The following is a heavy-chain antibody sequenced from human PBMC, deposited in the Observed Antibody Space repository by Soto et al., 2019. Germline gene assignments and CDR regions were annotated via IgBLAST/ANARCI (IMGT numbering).Heavy chain of an antibody. V-gene: IGHV3-15*07. Sequence: PGGSLRLSCAASGFTFSNAWMNWVRQAPGKGLEWVGRIKSKTDGGTTDYAAPVKGRFTISRDDSKNTLYLQMNSLKTEDTAVYYCTTGTVVVIPYAFDIWGQGTMVTVSS. CDR1: GFTFSNAW. J-gene: IGHJ3*02. CDR2: IKSKTDGGTT. CDR3: TTGTVVVIPYAFDI. D-gene: IGHD3-22*01.